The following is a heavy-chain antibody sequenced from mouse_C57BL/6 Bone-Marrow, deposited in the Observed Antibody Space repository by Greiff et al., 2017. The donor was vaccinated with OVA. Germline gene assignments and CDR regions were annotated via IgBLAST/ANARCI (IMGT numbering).Heavy chain of an antibody. J-gene: IGHJ3*01. CDR1: GFTFSSYG. Sequence: DVKLVESGGDLVKPGGSLKLSCAASGFTFSSYGMSWVRQTPDKRLEWVATIRSGGSYTSYPDSVKGRFTISRDNAKNTLYLQMSSLKSEDTAMYYCARHAYGSGFAYWGQGTRVTVSA. V-gene: IGHV5-6*02. CDR2: IRSGGSYT. CDR3: ARHAYGSGFAY. D-gene: IGHD1-1*01.